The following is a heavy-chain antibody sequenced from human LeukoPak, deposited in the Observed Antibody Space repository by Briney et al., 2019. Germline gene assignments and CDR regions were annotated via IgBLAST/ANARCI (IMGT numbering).Heavy chain of an antibody. J-gene: IGHJ5*02. D-gene: IGHD2-2*01. Sequence: SETLSLTCTVSGGSISSYYWSWIRQPPGKGLEWIGYIYYSGSTNYNPSLKSRVTISVDTSKNQFSLKLSSVTAADTAVYYCATYGPAAINWFDPWGQGTLVTVSS. V-gene: IGHV4-59*12. CDR1: GGSISSYY. CDR2: IYYSGST. CDR3: ATYGPAAINWFDP.